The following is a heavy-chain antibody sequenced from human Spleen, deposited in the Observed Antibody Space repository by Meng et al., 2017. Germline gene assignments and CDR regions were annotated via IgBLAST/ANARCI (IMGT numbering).Heavy chain of an antibody. CDR2: ISGSGGST. D-gene: IGHD3-22*01. CDR1: GFTFSSYA. Sequence: GESLKISCAASGFTFSSYAMSWVRQAPGKGLEWVSAISGSGGSTYYADSVKGRFTISRDNSRNTLYLQMNSLRAEDTALYYCAKVDYDSSGYYPYPLDYWGQGTLVTVSS. J-gene: IGHJ4*02. CDR3: AKVDYDSSGYYPYPLDY. V-gene: IGHV3-23*01.